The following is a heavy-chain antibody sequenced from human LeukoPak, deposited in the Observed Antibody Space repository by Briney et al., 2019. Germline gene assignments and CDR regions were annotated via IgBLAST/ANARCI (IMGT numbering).Heavy chain of an antibody. V-gene: IGHV4-34*01. CDR2: INHSGST. CDR3: ARRPSGGTNWFDP. D-gene: IGHD1-26*01. J-gene: IGHJ5*02. CDR1: GGSFSGYY. Sequence: SETLSLTCSVYGGSFSGYYWSWIRQPPGKGLEWIGEINHSGSTNYNSSLKSRVTISLDTSKNQFSLNLSSVTAADTAVYYCARRPSGGTNWFDPWGQGSLVTVSS.